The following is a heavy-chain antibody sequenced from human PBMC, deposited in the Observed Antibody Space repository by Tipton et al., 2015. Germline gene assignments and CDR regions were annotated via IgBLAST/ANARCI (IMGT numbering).Heavy chain of an antibody. CDR2: ISYDGSKK. J-gene: IGHJ4*02. CDR1: GFTFRSYG. D-gene: IGHD3-10*01. V-gene: IGHV3-30*18. Sequence: SLRLSCAASGFTFRSYGIHWVRQAPGEGLEGVAVISYDGSKKYYADSVRGRFTISRDNSKNTLYLQMNSLRAEDTAVYYCTKRVPGCYWGQGTLVTVSS. CDR3: TKRVPGCY.